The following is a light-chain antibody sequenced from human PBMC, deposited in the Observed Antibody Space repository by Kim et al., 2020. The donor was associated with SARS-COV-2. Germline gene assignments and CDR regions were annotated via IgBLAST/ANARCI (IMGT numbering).Light chain of an antibody. Sequence: DILMTQSPSSVSASVGDTVTITCRADQAISTWLAWYHQKPGQAPKVLIYTASTLHTGVPSRFSGSGSGAEFTLTISSLQPDDFGTYFCQQGGAFPRTFGQGTKVDIK. CDR1: QAISTW. CDR3: QQGGAFPRT. CDR2: TAS. J-gene: IGKJ1*01. V-gene: IGKV1D-12*01.